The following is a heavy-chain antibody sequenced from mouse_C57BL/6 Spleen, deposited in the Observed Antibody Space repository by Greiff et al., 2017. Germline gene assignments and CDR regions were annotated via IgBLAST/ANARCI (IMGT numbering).Heavy chain of an antibody. V-gene: IGHV6-3*01. CDR3: TAYYDYDGVFDY. J-gene: IGHJ2*01. CDR1: GFTFSNYW. Sequence: EVKVIESGGGLVQPGGSMKLSCVASGFTFSNYWMNWVRQSPEKGLEWVAQIRLKSDNYATHYAESVKGRFTISRDDSKSSVYLQMNNLRAEDTGIYYCTAYYDYDGVFDYWGQGTTLTVSS. D-gene: IGHD2-4*01. CDR2: IRLKSDNYAT.